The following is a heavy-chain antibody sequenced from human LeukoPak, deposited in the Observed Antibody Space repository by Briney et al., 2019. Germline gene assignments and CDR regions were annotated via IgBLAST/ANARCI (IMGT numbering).Heavy chain of an antibody. D-gene: IGHD6-19*01. Sequence: SPTLSLTCAVSGASISSGGYSWSCIRQPPGKGLEWIGYIYHRGSTYYNTSLTRRDTISVDSTKTQSSLKLRSVTAADTAVQYWAREYSSGSGGWFVPWGQGTLVTVS. CDR2: IYHRGST. J-gene: IGHJ5*02. CDR1: GASISSGGYS. CDR3: AREYSSGSGGWFVP. V-gene: IGHV4-30-2*01.